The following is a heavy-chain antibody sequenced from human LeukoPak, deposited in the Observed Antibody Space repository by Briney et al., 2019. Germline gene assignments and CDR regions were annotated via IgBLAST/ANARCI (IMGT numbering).Heavy chain of an antibody. J-gene: IGHJ4*02. CDR1: GGTFSSYA. Sequence: ASVKVSCKASGGTFSSYAISWVRQAPGQRLEWMGWINAGDGSTKYSQKFQGRVTITRDTSASTAYMELSSLRSEDTAVYYCARDNGDGGLDYWGQGTLVTVSS. CDR3: ARDNGDGGLDY. CDR2: INAGDGST. V-gene: IGHV1-3*01. D-gene: IGHD4-17*01.